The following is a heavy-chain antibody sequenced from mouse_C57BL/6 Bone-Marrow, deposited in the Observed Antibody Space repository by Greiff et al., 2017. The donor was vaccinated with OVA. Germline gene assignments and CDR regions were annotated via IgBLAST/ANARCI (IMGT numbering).Heavy chain of an antibody. CDR3: TGDYYSNPLDD. D-gene: IGHD2-5*01. J-gene: IGHJ4*01. CDR1: GFNIKDDY. CDR2: IDPENGDT. V-gene: IGHV14-4*01. Sequence: VQLQQSGAELVRPGASVKLSCTASGFNIKDDYMHWVKQRPEQGLEWIGWIDPENGDTESASKFQGKATITADPSSNTAYLQLSSLTSEDTAVDYCTGDYYSNPLDDWGQGTSVTVSS.